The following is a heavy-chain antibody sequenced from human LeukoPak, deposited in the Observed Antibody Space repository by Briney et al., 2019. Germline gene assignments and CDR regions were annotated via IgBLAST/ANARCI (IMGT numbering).Heavy chain of an antibody. Sequence: SETLSLTCTVSGGSISSHYWSWIRQPPGKGLEWIGYIYYSGSTNYNPSLKSRVTISVDTSKNQFSLKLSSVTAADTAVYYCAREVTYYYDSSGYSYFDNWGQGTLVTVSS. V-gene: IGHV4-59*11. D-gene: IGHD3-22*01. CDR1: GGSISSHY. J-gene: IGHJ4*02. CDR2: IYYSGST. CDR3: AREVTYYYDSSGYSYFDN.